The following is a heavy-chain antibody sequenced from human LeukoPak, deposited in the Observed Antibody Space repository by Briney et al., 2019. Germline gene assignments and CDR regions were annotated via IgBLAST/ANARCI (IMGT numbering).Heavy chain of an antibody. CDR1: GDSMNSYY. CDR2: IYYSGST. D-gene: IGHD2-15*01. CDR3: ARLHPDDAFDI. Sequence: KTSETLSLTCTVSGDSMNSYYWSWIRQPPGKGLEWIGSIYYSGSTDYNPSLKSRVTKSVDTSKNQFSLKLSFVSAADTAVYYCARLHPDDAFDIWGQGTMVTVSS. J-gene: IGHJ3*02. V-gene: IGHV4-59*05.